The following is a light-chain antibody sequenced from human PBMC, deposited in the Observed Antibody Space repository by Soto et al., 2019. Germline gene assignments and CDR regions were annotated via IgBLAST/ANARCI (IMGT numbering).Light chain of an antibody. J-gene: IGKJ5*01. Sequence: EIVMTQSPATLSVSPGERATLSCRASQSVSSNLAWYQQKPGQAPRLLIYGASTRATGIPARFSGSGSGTEFTLTISSLQFEDFAVYYCQQYINWPPVTFGQGTRLEIK. CDR3: QQYINWPPVT. CDR1: QSVSSN. V-gene: IGKV3-15*01. CDR2: GAS.